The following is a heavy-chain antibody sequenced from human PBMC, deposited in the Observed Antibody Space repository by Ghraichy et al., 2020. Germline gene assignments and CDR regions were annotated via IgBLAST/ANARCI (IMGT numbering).Heavy chain of an antibody. Sequence: GGSLRLSCSGSGFTFSKFGRHWIRQAPGKALEYIATISSSGGRKHYGDAVKGRFSISGDSSKNTVYLLMKSLRPDDTAVYYCVTGSDTLTGSFYVWGQGTQVTVSS. D-gene: IGHD3-9*01. V-gene: IGHV3-64D*09. CDR2: ISSSGGRK. CDR3: VTGSDTLTGSFYV. J-gene: IGHJ4*02. CDR1: GFTFSKFG.